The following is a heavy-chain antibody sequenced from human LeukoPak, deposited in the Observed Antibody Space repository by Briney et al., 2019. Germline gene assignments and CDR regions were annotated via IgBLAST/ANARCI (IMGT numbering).Heavy chain of an antibody. V-gene: IGHV4-39*07. J-gene: IGHJ4*02. CDR1: GGSISSSSYY. CDR2: IYYSGST. Sequence: SETLSLTCTVSGGSISSSSYYWGWIRQPPGKWLEWIGSIYYSGSTYYNPSLKSRATISVDTSKNQFSLKLSSVTAADTAVYYCARFPSYDSSGYSNSFDYWGQGTLVTVSS. D-gene: IGHD3-22*01. CDR3: ARFPSYDSSGYSNSFDY.